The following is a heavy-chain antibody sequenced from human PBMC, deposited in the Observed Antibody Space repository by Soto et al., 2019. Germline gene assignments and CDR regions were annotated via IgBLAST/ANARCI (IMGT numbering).Heavy chain of an antibody. CDR3: ITLGSKYGYHPLET. CDR2: LRGEGSGGAA. J-gene: IGHJ5*02. V-gene: IGHV3-15*01. Sequence: LRLSCAARGATMRDAWMSWVRQAPGKGREWVGRLRGEGSGGAAAVTAPVTGTCANSRNDSQITLYLQMDSLKMEYTSVNYSITLGSKYGYHPLETWGQGTLVTVSS. CDR1: GATMRDAW. D-gene: IGHD5-12*01.